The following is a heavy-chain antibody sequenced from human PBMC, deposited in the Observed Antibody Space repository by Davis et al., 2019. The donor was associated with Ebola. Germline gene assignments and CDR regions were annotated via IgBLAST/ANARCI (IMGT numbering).Heavy chain of an antibody. CDR1: GFTFSSYG. V-gene: IGHV3-30*18. CDR2: ISYDGSNK. D-gene: IGHD3-9*01. J-gene: IGHJ3*02. CDR3: AKRLVLDDAFDI. Sequence: PGGSLRLSCAASGFTFSSYGMHWVRQAPGKGLEWVAVISYDGSNKYYADSVKGRFTISRDNAKNSLYLQMNSLRAEDTALYYCAKRLVLDDAFDIWGQGTMVTVSS.